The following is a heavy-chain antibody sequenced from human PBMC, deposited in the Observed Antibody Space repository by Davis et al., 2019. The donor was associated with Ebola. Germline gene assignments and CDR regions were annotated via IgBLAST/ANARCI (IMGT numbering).Heavy chain of an antibody. V-gene: IGHV5-51*01. D-gene: IGHD5-18*01. CDR3: AICGGYSYGYYYYGMDV. CDR2: IYPGDSDT. Sequence: GESLKISCTGSGYSFTSYWIGWVRQMPGKGLEWMGIIYPGDSDTRYSPSFEGQVTISADKSISTAYLQWSSLKASDTAMYYCAICGGYSYGYYYYGMDVWGQGTTVTVSS. CDR1: GYSFTSYW. J-gene: IGHJ6*02.